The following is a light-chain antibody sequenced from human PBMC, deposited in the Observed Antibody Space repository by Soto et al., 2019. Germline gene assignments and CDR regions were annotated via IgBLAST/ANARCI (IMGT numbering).Light chain of an antibody. V-gene: IGKV3-11*01. CDR1: QSVGSS. CDR3: QQRSNWQFT. J-gene: IGKJ3*01. Sequence: EIVLTQSPATLSLSPGERATLSCRASQSVGSSLAWYQQKPGQAPRLLIYDAANRATGIPARFSGSGSGTDFTLTISTLQPEDFAVYYCQQRSNWQFTFGPGTKVDI. CDR2: DAA.